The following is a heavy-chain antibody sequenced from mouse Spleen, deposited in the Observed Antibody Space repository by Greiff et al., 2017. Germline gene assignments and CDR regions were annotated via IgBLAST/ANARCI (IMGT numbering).Heavy chain of an antibody. Sequence: VHLVESGPGLVQPSQSLSITCTVSGFSLTSYGVHWVRQSPGKGLEWLGVIWSGGSTDYNAAFISRLSISKDNSKSQVFFKMNSLQADDTAIYYCARKDDGPYYYYAMDYWGQGTSVTVSS. CDR2: IWSGGST. D-gene: IGHD2-3*01. V-gene: IGHV2-2*01. CDR1: GFSLTSYG. CDR3: ARKDDGPYYYYAMDY. J-gene: IGHJ4*01.